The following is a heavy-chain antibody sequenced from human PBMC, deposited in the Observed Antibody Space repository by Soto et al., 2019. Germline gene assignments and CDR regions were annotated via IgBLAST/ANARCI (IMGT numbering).Heavy chain of an antibody. CDR2: ISSSSSTI. J-gene: IGHJ6*02. D-gene: IGHD3-22*01. V-gene: IGHV3-48*02. CDR3: ARDVSYDSSGYYYDHFGMDV. CDR1: GFTFSSYS. Sequence: EVQLVESGGGLVQPGGSLRLSCAASGFTFSSYSMNWVRQAPGKGLEWVSYISSSSSTIYYADSVKGRFTISRDNAKNSLYLQMNSLRDEDTAAYYCARDVSYDSSGYYYDHFGMDVWGQGTTVTVSS.